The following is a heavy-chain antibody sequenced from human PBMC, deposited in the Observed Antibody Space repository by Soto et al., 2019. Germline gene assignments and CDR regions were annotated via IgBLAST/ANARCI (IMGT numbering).Heavy chain of an antibody. Sequence: GGSLRLSCAASGFTFSSYGMHWVRQAPGKGLEWVAVIWYDGSNKYYADSVKGRFTISRDNSKNTLYLQMNSLRAEDTAVYYCARGPPRRTAAAAGPLDFDYWGQGTLVTVSS. V-gene: IGHV3-33*01. D-gene: IGHD6-13*01. CDR1: GFTFSSYG. J-gene: IGHJ4*02. CDR2: IWYDGSNK. CDR3: ARGPPRRTAAAAGPLDFDY.